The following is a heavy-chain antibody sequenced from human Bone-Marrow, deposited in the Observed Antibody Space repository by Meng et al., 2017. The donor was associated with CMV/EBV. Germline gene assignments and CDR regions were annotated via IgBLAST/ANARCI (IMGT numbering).Heavy chain of an antibody. CDR1: GYTLTELS. D-gene: IGHD1-26*01. V-gene: IGHV1-24*01. Sequence: ASVKVSCKVSGYTLTELSRHWVRQAPGKGLEWMGGFDPEDGETIYAQKFQGRVTMTEDTSTDTAYMELSSLRSEDTAVYYCATGFGQWELRGMDVWGQGTMVTVSS. CDR3: ATGFGQWELRGMDV. CDR2: FDPEDGET. J-gene: IGHJ6*02.